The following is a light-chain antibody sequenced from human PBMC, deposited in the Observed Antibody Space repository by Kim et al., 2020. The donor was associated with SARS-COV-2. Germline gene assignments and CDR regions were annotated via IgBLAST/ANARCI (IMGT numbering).Light chain of an antibody. CDR3: QNYNDAPWT. J-gene: IGKJ1*01. V-gene: IGKV1-27*01. CDR2: AAS. Sequence: DIQMTQSPSSLSASVGDRVTITCRATQGISNYLAWYQRKPGTVPNLLIYAASTLQSGVPSRFSGSGSGTDFTLTISSLQPEDVATYYCQNYNDAPWTFGQVTKVDIK. CDR1: QGISNY.